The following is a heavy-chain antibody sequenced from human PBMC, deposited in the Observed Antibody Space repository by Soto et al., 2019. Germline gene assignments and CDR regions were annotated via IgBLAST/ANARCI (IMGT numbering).Heavy chain of an antibody. CDR1: GYGFANYW. CDR2: IYPGDSDT. D-gene: IGHD6-19*01. V-gene: IGHV5-51*01. Sequence: GESLKISCKGSGYGFANYWIGWVRQMPGKGLEWMGIIYPGDSDTRYSPSFEGHVTISAGESISTAYLQWSSLKASDTATYFCARAPSHGWFQHFDYWGQGTLVTVSS. CDR3: ARAPSHGWFQHFDY. J-gene: IGHJ4*02.